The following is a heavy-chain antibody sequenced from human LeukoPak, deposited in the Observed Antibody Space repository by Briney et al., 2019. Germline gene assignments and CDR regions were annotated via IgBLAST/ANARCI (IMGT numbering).Heavy chain of an antibody. J-gene: IGHJ3*02. CDR3: ARPKIAVAGIDAFDI. CDR1: GFTFSSYW. CDR2: IKQDGSEK. V-gene: IGHV3-7*01. D-gene: IGHD6-19*01. Sequence: PGGSLRLSCAASGFTFSSYWMSWVRQAPGKGLEWVANIKQDGSEKYYVDSVKGRFTISRDNAKNSLYLQMNSLRAEDTAVYYCARPKIAVAGIDAFDIWGQGTMVTVSS.